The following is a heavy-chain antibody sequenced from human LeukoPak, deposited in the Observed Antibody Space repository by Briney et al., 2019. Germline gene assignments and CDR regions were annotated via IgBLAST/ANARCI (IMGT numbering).Heavy chain of an antibody. J-gene: IGHJ5*02. CDR2: IYTSGST. V-gene: IGHV4-4*07. CDR3: AREVREWCYYGSGSPFDP. Sequence: SETLSLTCTVSGGSISSYYWSWIRQPAGKGLEWIGRIYTSGSTNYNPSLKSRVTMSVDTSKNQFSLKLSSVSAADTAVYYCAREVREWCYYGSGSPFDPWGQGTLVTVSS. CDR1: GGSISSYY. D-gene: IGHD3-10*01.